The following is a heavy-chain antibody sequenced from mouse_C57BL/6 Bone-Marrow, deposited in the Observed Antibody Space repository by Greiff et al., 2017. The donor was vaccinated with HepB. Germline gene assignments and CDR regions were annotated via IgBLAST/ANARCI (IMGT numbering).Heavy chain of an antibody. V-gene: IGHV7-3*01. J-gene: IGHJ2*01. CDR3: ARDKGDDYDAGNFDY. CDR1: GFTFTDYY. Sequence: EVKLVESGGGLVQPGGSLSLSCAASGFTFTDYYMSWVRQPPGKALEWLGFIRNKANGYTTEYSASVKGRFTISRDNSQSILYLQMNALRAADSATYYCARDKGDDYDAGNFDYWGQGTTLTVSS. D-gene: IGHD2-4*01. CDR2: IRNKANGYTT.